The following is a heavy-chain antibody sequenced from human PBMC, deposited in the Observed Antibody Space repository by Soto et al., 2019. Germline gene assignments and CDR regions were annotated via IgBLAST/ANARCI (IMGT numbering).Heavy chain of an antibody. D-gene: IGHD3-22*01. CDR2: IYWDDDK. J-gene: IGHJ3*02. CDR1: GFSLSTSGVG. Sequence: QITLKESGPTLVKPTQTLTLTCTFSGFSLSTSGVGVGWIRQPPGKALEWLALIYWDDDKRYSPSLKSRLTITKDTSKNRVVLTTTNMDPVDTATYYCAQKYDSSGGGAFDIWGQGTMVTVTS. V-gene: IGHV2-5*02. CDR3: AQKYDSSGGGAFDI.